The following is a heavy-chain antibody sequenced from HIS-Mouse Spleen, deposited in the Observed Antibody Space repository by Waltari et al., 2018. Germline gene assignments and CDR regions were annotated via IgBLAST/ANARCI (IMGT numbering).Heavy chain of an antibody. D-gene: IGHD6-13*01. CDR1: GGSISSSSYY. J-gene: IGHJ2*01. CDR2: IYYSGRT. Sequence: QLQLQESGPGLVKPSETLSLTCTVSGGSISSSSYYWGWIRQPPGKGLEWIGSIYYSGRTYYNPSRKGRVTISVDTSKNQFSLKLSSGTAADTAVYYCAREIPYSSSWYDWYFDLWGRGTLVTVSS. V-gene: IGHV4-39*07. CDR3: AREIPYSSSWYDWYFDL.